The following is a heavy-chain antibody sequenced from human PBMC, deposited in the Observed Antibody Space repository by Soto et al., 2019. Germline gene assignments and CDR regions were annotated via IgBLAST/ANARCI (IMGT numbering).Heavy chain of an antibody. V-gene: IGHV1-69*13. CDR2: IIPIFGTA. CDR3: ARGPSRSSWLIPTYYYYGMDV. Sequence: SVKVSCKASGGTFSSYAISWVRQAPGQGLEWMGGIIPIFGTANYAQKFQGRVTITADESTSTAYMELSSLRSEDTAVYYCARGPSRSSWLIPTYYYYGMDVWGQGTRVTVSS. CDR1: GGTFSSYA. J-gene: IGHJ6*02. D-gene: IGHD6-13*01.